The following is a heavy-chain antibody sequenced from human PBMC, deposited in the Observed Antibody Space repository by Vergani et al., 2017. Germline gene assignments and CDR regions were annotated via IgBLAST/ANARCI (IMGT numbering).Heavy chain of an antibody. J-gene: IGHJ4*02. CDR2: IIPIFGTA. CDR3: AGGPTGYGAPIGYFDG. V-gene: IGHV1-69*01. CDR1: GGTFSSYA. D-gene: IGHD5-12*01. Sequence: QVQLVQSGAEVKKPGSSVKVSCKASGGTFSSYAISWVRQAPGRGLEWVGGIIPIFGTANYAQKFQGRVTITADESTSTAYMELSSLRSEDTAVYYCAGGPTGYGAPIGYFDGWGQGTLVTVSS.